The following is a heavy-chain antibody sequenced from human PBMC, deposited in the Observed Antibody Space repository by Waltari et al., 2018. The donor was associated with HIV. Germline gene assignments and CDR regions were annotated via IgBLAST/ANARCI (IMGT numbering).Heavy chain of an antibody. Sequence: QVQLVQSGAEVKKPGASVKVSCKASGYTFINNDIHWVRQATGQGLVWMGWMSPNSGNAGYAPNFQGRVTMTRNTSTTTAYMELTDLRSADTAVYFCARGRGRYDFWSGYSSPGDAFDIWGQGTVVIVSS. CDR2: MSPNSGNA. CDR3: ARGRGRYDFWSGYSSPGDAFDI. D-gene: IGHD3-3*01. CDR1: GYTFINND. V-gene: IGHV1-8*01. J-gene: IGHJ3*02.